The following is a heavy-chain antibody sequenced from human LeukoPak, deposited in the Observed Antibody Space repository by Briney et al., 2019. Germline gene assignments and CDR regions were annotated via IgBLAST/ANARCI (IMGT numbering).Heavy chain of an antibody. CDR2: IYYSGST. Sequence: KPSETLSLTCTVSGGSISSYYWSWIRQPPGKGLEWIGYIYYSGSTNYNPSLKSRGTISVDTSKNQFSLKLSSVTAADTAVYYCARTGGLYSSSWYADYWGQGTLVTVSS. D-gene: IGHD6-13*01. CDR1: GGSISSYY. CDR3: ARTGGLYSSSWYADY. V-gene: IGHV4-59*01. J-gene: IGHJ4*02.